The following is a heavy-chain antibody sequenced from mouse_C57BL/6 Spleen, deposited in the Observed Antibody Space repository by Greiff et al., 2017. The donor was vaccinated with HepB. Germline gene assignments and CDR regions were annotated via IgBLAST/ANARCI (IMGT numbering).Heavy chain of an antibody. CDR1: GFNIKDDY. V-gene: IGHV14-4*01. CDR2: IDPENGDT. D-gene: IGHD1-1*01. J-gene: IGHJ4*01. CDR3: TTVSTVVDYAMDY. Sequence: EVHLVESGAELVRPGASVKLSCTASGFNIKDDYMHWVKQRPEQGLEWIGWIDPENGDTEYASKFQGKATITADTSSNTAYLQLSSLTSEDTAVYYLTTVSTVVDYAMDYWGQGTSVTVSS.